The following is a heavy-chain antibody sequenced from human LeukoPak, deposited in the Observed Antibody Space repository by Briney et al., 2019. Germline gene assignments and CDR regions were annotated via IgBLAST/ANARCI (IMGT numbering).Heavy chain of an antibody. CDR2: VSAYNGKT. V-gene: IGHV1-18*01. CDR3: ARGGTFYPSIDY. D-gene: IGHD1-26*01. J-gene: IGHJ4*02. CDR1: GYTFTTSY. Sequence: ASVKVSCKASGYTFTTSYINWVRQAPGQGLEWMGWVSAYNGKTSYAQRFQGRVTMTTDLSTSTAYMDLASLRSDDTAVYYCARGGTFYPSIDYWGQGTLVTVSS.